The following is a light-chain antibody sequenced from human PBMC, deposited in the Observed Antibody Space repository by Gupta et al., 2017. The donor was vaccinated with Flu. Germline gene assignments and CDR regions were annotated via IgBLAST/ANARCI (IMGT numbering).Light chain of an antibody. CDR3: QQLNSYPS. J-gene: IGKJ3*01. CDR1: QGISSY. Sequence: DIQLTPSPSFLSASVGDRVTITCRASQGISSYLAWYQHKPGKAPKLLIYAASTLQSGVPSRFSGSGSGTEFTLTISSLQPEDFATYYCQQLNSYPSFGPGTKVDIK. CDR2: AAS. V-gene: IGKV1-9*01.